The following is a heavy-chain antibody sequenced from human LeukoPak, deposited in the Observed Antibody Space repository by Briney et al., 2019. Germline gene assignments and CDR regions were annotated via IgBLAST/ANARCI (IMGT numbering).Heavy chain of an antibody. V-gene: IGHV3-30-3*01. CDR3: ARVLYSSSWYYFDY. J-gene: IGHJ4*02. D-gene: IGHD6-13*01. CDR1: GFTFSSYA. CDR2: ISYDGSNK. Sequence: GGSLRLSCAASGFTFSSYAMSWVRQAPGKGLEWVAVISYDGSNKYYADSVKGRFTISRDNSKNTLYLQMNSLRAEDTAVYYCARVLYSSSWYYFDYWGQGTLVTVSS.